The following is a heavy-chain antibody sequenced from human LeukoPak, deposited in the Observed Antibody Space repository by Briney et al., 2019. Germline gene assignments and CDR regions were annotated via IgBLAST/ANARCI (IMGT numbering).Heavy chain of an antibody. D-gene: IGHD2-2*01. CDR3: ARGLRGVVVVPAAMGKGFDY. CDR2: INHSGST. V-gene: IGHV4-34*01. Sequence: SETLSLTCAGYGGSFSGYYWSWIRQPPGKGLEWIGEINHSGSTNYNPSLKSRVTISVDTSKNQFSLKLSSVTAADTAVYYCARGLRGVVVVPAAMGKGFDYWGQGTLVTVSS. CDR1: GGSFSGYY. J-gene: IGHJ4*02.